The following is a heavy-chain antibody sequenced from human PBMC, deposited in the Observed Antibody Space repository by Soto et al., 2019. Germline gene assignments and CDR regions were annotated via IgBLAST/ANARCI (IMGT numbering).Heavy chain of an antibody. Sequence: ASVKVSCKASGYTFTSYGISWVRQAPGQGLEWMGWISAYNGNTNYAQKLQGRVTMTTDTSTSTAYMELRSLRSDDTAVYYCARDLRDIVATIPSADAFDIWGQGTMVTVS. V-gene: IGHV1-18*04. CDR2: ISAYNGNT. J-gene: IGHJ3*02. D-gene: IGHD5-12*01. CDR3: ARDLRDIVATIPSADAFDI. CDR1: GYTFTSYG.